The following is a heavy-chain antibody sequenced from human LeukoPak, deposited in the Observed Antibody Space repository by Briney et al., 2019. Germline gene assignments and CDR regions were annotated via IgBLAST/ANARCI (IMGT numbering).Heavy chain of an antibody. CDR3: ARAPPRRGYFDY. J-gene: IGHJ4*02. CDR1: GFTFDDYA. V-gene: IGHV3-9*01. Sequence: PGRSLRLSCAASGFTFDDYAMHWVRQAPGKGLEWVSGISWNSGSIGYADSVKGRFTISRDNAKNSLYLQMNSLRAEDTAVYYCARAPPRRGYFDYWGQGTLVTVSS. CDR2: ISWNSGSI.